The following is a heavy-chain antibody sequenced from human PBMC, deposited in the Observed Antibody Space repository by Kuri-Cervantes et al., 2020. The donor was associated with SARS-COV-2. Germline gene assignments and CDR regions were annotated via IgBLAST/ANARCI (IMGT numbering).Heavy chain of an antibody. Sequence: SETLSLTCAVYGGSFSGYYWSWIRQPPGKGLEWIGEINHSGSTNYNPSLKSRVTISVDTSKNQFSLKLSSVTAADTAAYYCAGSRRVWFDPWGQGTLVTVSS. J-gene: IGHJ5*02. CDR2: INHSGST. CDR3: AGSRRVWFDP. D-gene: IGHD1-14*01. CDR1: GGSFSGYY. V-gene: IGHV4-34*01.